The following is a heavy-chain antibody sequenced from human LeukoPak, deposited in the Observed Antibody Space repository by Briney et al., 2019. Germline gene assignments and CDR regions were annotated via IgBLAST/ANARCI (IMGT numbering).Heavy chain of an antibody. Sequence: GGPLRLSCPASGFTFSSYAMHWVRQAPGKGLEYVSGISSNGGSTYYADSVKGRFTISRDNSKNTLYLQMSSLRAEDTAVYYCVKDQGYSSSWSYAMDVWGKGTTVIVSS. J-gene: IGHJ6*04. V-gene: IGHV3-64D*06. CDR2: ISSNGGST. D-gene: IGHD6-13*01. CDR1: GFTFSSYA. CDR3: VKDQGYSSSWSYAMDV.